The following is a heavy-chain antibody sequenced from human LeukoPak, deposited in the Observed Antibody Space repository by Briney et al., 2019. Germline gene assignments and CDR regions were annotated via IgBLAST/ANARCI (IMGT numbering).Heavy chain of an antibody. CDR3: ARQTTFDYYMDV. CDR2: ISAYNGNT. J-gene: IGHJ6*03. V-gene: IGHV1-18*01. CDR1: GYTFTSYG. Sequence: ASVKVSCKASGYTFTSYGISWVRQAPGQGLEWMGWISAYNGNTNYAQKLQGRVTMTTGTSTSTAYMELRSLRSDDTAVYYCARQTTFDYYMDVWGKGTTVTVSS. D-gene: IGHD2/OR15-2a*01.